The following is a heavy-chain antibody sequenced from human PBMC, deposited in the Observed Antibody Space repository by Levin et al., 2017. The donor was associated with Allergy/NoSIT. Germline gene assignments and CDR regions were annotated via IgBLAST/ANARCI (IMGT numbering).Heavy chain of an antibody. V-gene: IGHV1-18*01. CDR2: TSAYTGYT. CDR1: GYSFINYG. CDR3: ARMEYCGGDCYDWYFDL. D-gene: IGHD2-21*02. J-gene: IGHJ2*01. Sequence: GASVKVSCKASGYSFINYGINWVRQAPGQGLEYMGWTSAYTGYTNYAQKFQGRVTLTTDTSTSTAYMELRSLRSDDTAVYYCARMEYCGGDCYDWYFDLWGRGTLVTVSS.